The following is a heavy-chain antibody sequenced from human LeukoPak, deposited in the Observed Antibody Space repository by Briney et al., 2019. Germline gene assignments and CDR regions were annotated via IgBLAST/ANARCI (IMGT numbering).Heavy chain of an antibody. J-gene: IGHJ4*02. V-gene: IGHV3-23*01. D-gene: IGHD3-10*01. CDR1: GFDIGAYG. CDR2: ISPSGPDT. CDR3: AKRGGYETMAAFDY. Sequence: PGGSLRLSCAASGFDIGAYGMHWVRQAPGKGLEWVSAISPSGPDTYYADSVKGRFTISRDNSKNTLYLQMSSLRAEDSAVYYCAKRGGYETMAAFDYWGQGTLVTVSS.